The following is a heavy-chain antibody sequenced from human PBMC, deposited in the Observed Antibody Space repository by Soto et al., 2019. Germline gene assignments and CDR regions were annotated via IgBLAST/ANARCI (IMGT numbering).Heavy chain of an antibody. CDR2: ITKSGSTA. Sequence: PGGSLRLSCAASGFTFSSYGMNWVRQAPGKGLEWVSYITKSGSTARYADSVNGRITISRDNTKNSLFLQMNSLRDEDTGIYYCVRGPHYGAWVDYFDNWGQGTLVTVSS. D-gene: IGHD3-10*01. CDR1: GFTFSSYG. J-gene: IGHJ4*02. CDR3: VRGPHYGAWVDYFDN. V-gene: IGHV3-48*02.